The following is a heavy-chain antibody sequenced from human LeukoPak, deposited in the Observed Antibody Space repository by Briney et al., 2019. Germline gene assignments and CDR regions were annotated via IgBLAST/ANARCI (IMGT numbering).Heavy chain of an antibody. D-gene: IGHD5-18*01. CDR2: INHSGST. J-gene: IGHJ5*02. CDR1: GGPFSGYY. CDR3: ARVRSGYSYGYGNWFDP. V-gene: IGHV4-34*01. Sequence: SETLSLTRAVYGGPFSGYYWSWIRQPPGKGLEWIGEINHSGSTNYNPSLKSRVTISVDTSKNQFSLKLSSVTAADTAVYYCARVRSGYSYGYGNWFDPWGQGTLVTVSS.